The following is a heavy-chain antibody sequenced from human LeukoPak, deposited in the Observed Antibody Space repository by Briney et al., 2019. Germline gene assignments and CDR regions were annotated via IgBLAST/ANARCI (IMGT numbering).Heavy chain of an antibody. CDR3: ARRPRGVIIKTWFDS. J-gene: IGHJ5*01. D-gene: IGHD3-10*01. CDR1: GGSFSGFH. Sequence: SETLSLTCAVYGGSFSGFHWNWIRQPPGKGLEWIGEINHSGSANYNPSLKSRVTILLDTSKNQFSLNLSSVTAADTAVYYCARRPRGVIIKTWFDSWGQGTLVTVSS. V-gene: IGHV4-34*01. CDR2: INHSGSA.